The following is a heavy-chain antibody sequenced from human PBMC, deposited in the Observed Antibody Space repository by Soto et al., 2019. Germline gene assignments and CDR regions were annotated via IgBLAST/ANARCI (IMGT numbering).Heavy chain of an antibody. V-gene: IGHV3-23*01. D-gene: IGHD1-26*01. Sequence: GGSLRLSCAASGFSFTAYATSWVRQAPGKGLEWVSTISNSGDDTYYADSVKGRVTISRDNSKDTVFLQMNSLRGEDTAVYYCARTARIEGANSPPRNLXYWGQGILVXVSS. J-gene: IGHJ4*02. CDR2: ISNSGDDT. CDR3: ARTARIEGANSPPRNLXY. CDR1: GFSFTAYA.